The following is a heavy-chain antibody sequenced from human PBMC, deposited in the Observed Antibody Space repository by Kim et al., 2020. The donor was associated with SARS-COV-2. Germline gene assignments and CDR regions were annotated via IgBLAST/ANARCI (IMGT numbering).Heavy chain of an antibody. Sequence: SETLSLTCTVSGQSVSSDYYWGWIRQSPGKGLEWIGTIQHSGSTYYNPSLKSRITMSVDTSKNHFSLNIKSVTAADTALYYCASDSHVWHRFDYWGQGTVVTVSS. V-gene: IGHV4-38-2*02. D-gene: IGHD3-22*01. J-gene: IGHJ4*02. CDR1: GQSVSSDYY. CDR3: ASDSHVWHRFDY. CDR2: IQHSGST.